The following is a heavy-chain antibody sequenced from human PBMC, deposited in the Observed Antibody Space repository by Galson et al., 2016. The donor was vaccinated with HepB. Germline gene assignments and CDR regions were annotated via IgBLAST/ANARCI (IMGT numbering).Heavy chain of an antibody. CDR2: MSGSGDST. J-gene: IGHJ5*02. Sequence: SLRLSCAASGFTFISYAMSWVRQAPGRGLEWVSGMSGSGDSTHYADSVKGRFTTSSDNSKNTLYLQMNSLRVEDTATYFCVKDRGWGFRWFDPWGQGTLVTVSS. D-gene: IGHD7-27*01. CDR3: VKDRGWGFRWFDP. CDR1: GFTFISYA. V-gene: IGHV3-23*01.